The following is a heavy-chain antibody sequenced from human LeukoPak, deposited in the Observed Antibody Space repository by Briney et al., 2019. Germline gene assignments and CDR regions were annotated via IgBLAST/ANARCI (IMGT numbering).Heavy chain of an antibody. Sequence: GGSLRLSCAASGFTFSSYSMNWVRQAPGKGLEWVSYISSSSSTIYYADSVKGRFTISRDNAKNSLYLQMNSLRAEDTAVYYCARGRLVVPAAIRVYYYYGMDVWGQGTTVTVSS. D-gene: IGHD2-2*02. J-gene: IGHJ6*02. CDR1: GFTFSSYS. CDR3: ARGRLVVPAAIRVYYYYGMDV. V-gene: IGHV3-48*01. CDR2: ISSSSSTI.